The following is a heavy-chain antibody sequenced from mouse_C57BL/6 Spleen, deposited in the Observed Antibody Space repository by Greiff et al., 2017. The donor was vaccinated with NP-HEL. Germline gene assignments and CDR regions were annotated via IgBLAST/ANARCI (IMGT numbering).Heavy chain of an antibody. CDR3: ARWPTVVDFDY. CDR1: GYAFSSSW. CDR2: IYPGDGDT. V-gene: IGHV1-82*01. D-gene: IGHD1-1*01. Sequence: VKLMESGPELVKPGASVKISCKASGYAFSSSWMNWVKQRPGKGLEWIGRIYPGDGDTNYNGKFKGKATLTADKSSSTAYMQLSSLTSEDSAVYFCARWPTVVDFDYWGQGTTLTVSS. J-gene: IGHJ2*01.